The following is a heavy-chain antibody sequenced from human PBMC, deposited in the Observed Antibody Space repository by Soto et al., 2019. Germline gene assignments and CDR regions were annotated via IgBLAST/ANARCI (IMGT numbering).Heavy chain of an antibody. CDR2: IYYSGST. CDR1: GGSISSYY. J-gene: IGHJ4*02. Sequence: QVQLQESGPGLVKPSETLSLTCTVSGGSISSYYWSWIRQPPGKGLEWIGYIYYSGSTNYNPSLKSRVTRSVAPSKNQFSLKRSSVTAADTAVYYCARHAPLPGDYDYWGQGTLVTVSS. CDR3: ARHAPLPGDYDY. D-gene: IGHD4-17*01. V-gene: IGHV4-59*08.